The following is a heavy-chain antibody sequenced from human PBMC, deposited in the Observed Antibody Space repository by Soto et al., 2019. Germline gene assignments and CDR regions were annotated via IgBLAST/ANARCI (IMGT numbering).Heavy chain of an antibody. CDR1: GFTFSSYA. Sequence: GGSLRLSCAASGFTFSSYAMSWVRQAPGKGLEWVSAISGSGGSTYYADSVKGRFTIPRDNSKNTLYLQMNSLRAEDTAVYYCAKDSDYYDSSVYSYAFDIWGQGTMVTVSS. J-gene: IGHJ3*02. CDR3: AKDSDYYDSSVYSYAFDI. CDR2: ISGSGGST. V-gene: IGHV3-23*01. D-gene: IGHD3-22*01.